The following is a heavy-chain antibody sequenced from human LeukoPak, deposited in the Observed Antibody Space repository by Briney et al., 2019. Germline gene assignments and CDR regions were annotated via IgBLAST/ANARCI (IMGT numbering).Heavy chain of an antibody. Sequence: PGRSLRLSCAASGFTFSSYAMHWVRQAPGKGLEWVAVISYDGSNKYYADSVKGRFTISRDNSKNTLYLQMNSLRAEDTAVYYCARDIWADGSGSYIDYWGQGTLVTVSS. V-gene: IGHV3-30*04. CDR1: GFTFSSYA. D-gene: IGHD3-10*01. CDR3: ARDIWADGSGSYIDY. J-gene: IGHJ4*02. CDR2: ISYDGSNK.